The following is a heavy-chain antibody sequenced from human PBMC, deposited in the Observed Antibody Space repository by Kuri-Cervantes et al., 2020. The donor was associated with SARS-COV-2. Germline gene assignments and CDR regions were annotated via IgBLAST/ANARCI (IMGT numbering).Heavy chain of an antibody. V-gene: IGHV4-34*01. Sequence: SQTLSLTCAVYGGSFSGYYWSWIRQPPGKGLEWIGEINHSGSTNYNPSHRSRVTISVDTSKNQFSLKLSSVTAADTAVYYCAREHIVVVVAATKKNYYYYGMDVWGQGTTVTVSS. CDR3: AREHIVVVVAATKKNYYYYGMDV. CDR1: GGSFSGYY. J-gene: IGHJ6*02. D-gene: IGHD2-15*01. CDR2: INHSGST.